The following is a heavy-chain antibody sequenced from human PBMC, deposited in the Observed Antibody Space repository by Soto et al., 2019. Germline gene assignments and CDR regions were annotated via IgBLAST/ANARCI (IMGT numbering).Heavy chain of an antibody. J-gene: IGHJ4*02. D-gene: IGHD2-2*03. CDR3: AKVWGEDGYCSRTSCLYYFHH. V-gene: IGHV3-23*01. Sequence: GGSLRLSYGASGFYFSAYAMGCVRQAPGKGLEWVSTISDSGSTHYVDSVKGRFTISRDISKNTLYLQMNSLRAEDTAVYYCAKVWGEDGYCSRTSCLYYFHHWGQGTLVTVSS. CDR1: GFYFSAYA. CDR2: ISDSGST.